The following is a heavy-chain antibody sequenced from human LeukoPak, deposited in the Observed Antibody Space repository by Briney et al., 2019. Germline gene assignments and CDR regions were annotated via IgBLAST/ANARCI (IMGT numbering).Heavy chain of an antibody. CDR3: ASEDYSDAFDI. Sequence: PSETLSRTCTVSGGSISSSGYYWGWIRQPPGKGREWIASIYYSGSTYYNPSLKSRVTISVDTSKNQLSLKLSSVTAADTAVYYCASEDYSDAFDIWGQGTMVTVSS. D-gene: IGHD2-21*01. CDR2: IYYSGST. V-gene: IGHV4-39*01. J-gene: IGHJ3*02. CDR1: GGSISSSGYY.